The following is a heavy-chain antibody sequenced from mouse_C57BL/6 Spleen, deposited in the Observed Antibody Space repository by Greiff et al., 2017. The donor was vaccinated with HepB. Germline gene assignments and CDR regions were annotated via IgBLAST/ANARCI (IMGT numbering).Heavy chain of an antibody. CDR2: ISGGGGNT. CDR3: ARHVTTVVDVDY. J-gene: IGHJ4*01. V-gene: IGHV5-9*01. CDR1: GFTFSSYT. Sequence: DVMLVESGGGLVKPGGSLKLSCAASGFTFSSYTMSWVRQTPEKRLEWVATISGGGGNTYYPDSVKGRFTISRDNAKNTLYLQMSSLRSEDTALYYCARHVTTVVDVDYWGQGTSVTVSS. D-gene: IGHD1-1*01.